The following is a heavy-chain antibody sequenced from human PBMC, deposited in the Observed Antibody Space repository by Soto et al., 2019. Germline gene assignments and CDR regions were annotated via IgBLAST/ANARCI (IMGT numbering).Heavy chain of an antibody. CDR1: GFTFTGYY. D-gene: IGHD2-2*01. Sequence: ASLKVSCKASGFTFTGYYMHWVRQAPGQGLEWMGWINPNSGGTNYAQKFQGRVTMTRDTSISTAYMELSRLRSDDTAVYYCARDWIVVVPAAQYNWFDPWGQGTLVTVSS. CDR3: ARDWIVVVPAAQYNWFDP. V-gene: IGHV1-2*02. J-gene: IGHJ5*02. CDR2: INPNSGGT.